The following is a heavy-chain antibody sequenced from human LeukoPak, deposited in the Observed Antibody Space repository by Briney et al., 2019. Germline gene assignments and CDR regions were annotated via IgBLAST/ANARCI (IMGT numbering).Heavy chain of an antibody. J-gene: IGHJ4*02. V-gene: IGHV4-61*01. CDR1: GGSVSSGSYY. CDR3: ARVTVGASWFDY. CDR2: IYYSGST. D-gene: IGHD1-26*01. Sequence: PSETLSLTCTVSGGSVSSGSYYWSWVRQPPGKGLEWIGYIYYSGSTNYNPSLKSRVTISVDTSKNQFSLKLSSVTAADTAVYYCARVTVGASWFDYWGQGTLVTVSS.